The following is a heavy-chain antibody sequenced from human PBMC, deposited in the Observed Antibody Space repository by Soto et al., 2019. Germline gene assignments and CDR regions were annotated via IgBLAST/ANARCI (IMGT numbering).Heavy chain of an antibody. Sequence: PGGSLRLSCAASGFTCISYAMHWVRQAPGKGLEWVAVISYDGSNKYYADSVKGRFTISRDNSKNTLYLQMDSLRAEDTAVYYCAKVIKKTSSGWSGGWDYWGQGTLVTVSS. CDR3: AKVIKKTSSGWSGGWDY. CDR2: ISYDGSNK. CDR1: GFTCISYA. D-gene: IGHD6-25*01. J-gene: IGHJ4*02. V-gene: IGHV3-30*04.